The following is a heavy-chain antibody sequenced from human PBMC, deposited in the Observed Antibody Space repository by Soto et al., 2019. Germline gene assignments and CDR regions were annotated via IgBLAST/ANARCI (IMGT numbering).Heavy chain of an antibody. V-gene: IGHV3-30-3*01. CDR1: VFTCSSYA. Sequence: GGSLRLSCAASVFTCSSYAMHWVRQAPGKGLEWVAVISYDGSNKYYADSVKGRFTISRDNPKNTLYLQMNSLRAEDTAVYYCARDHPAYWGQGTLVTVSS. CDR2: ISYDGSNK. J-gene: IGHJ4*02. CDR3: ARDHPAY.